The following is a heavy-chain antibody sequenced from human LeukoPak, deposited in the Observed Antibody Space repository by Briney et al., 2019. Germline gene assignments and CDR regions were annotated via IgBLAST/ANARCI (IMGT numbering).Heavy chain of an antibody. CDR1: GGSTSSYY. V-gene: IGHV4-59*01. CDR3: ARKVVVVAAPNYSEGDYYYYMDV. CDR2: IYYSGST. Sequence: SESLSLTCTVSGGSTSSYYWSWIRQPPGKGLEWIGYIYYSGSTNYNPSLKSRVTISVDTSKNQFSLKLSSVTAADTAVYYCARKVVVVAAPNYSEGDYYYYMDVWGKGTTVTVSS. D-gene: IGHD2-15*01. J-gene: IGHJ6*03.